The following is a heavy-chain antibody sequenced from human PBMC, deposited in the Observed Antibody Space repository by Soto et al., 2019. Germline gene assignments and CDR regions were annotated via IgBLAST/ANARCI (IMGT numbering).Heavy chain of an antibody. CDR3: ARGPQY. CDR2: IYHNGTT. Sequence: ETLCAACTVPGVSIISTHGWTWVRQSPGKGLEWIGEIYHNGTTNYNPSLKSRLTISVETSKNHFSLSLTPVTVRDTATYFCARGPQYWGPGKLVTVS. CDR1: GVSIISTHG. J-gene: IGHJ4*02. V-gene: IGHV4-4*01.